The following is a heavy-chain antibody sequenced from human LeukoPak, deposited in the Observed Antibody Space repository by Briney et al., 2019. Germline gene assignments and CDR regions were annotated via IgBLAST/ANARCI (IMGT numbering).Heavy chain of an antibody. CDR3: AKLDDSSGSLVGYFDY. D-gene: IGHD3-22*01. CDR1: GFTFSSYA. J-gene: IGHJ4*02. Sequence: TGGSLRLSCAASGFTFSSYAMSWVRQAPGEGLELVSASSGSGGSTYYADSVKGRFTISRDNSKNTLYLQMNSLGADDAAVYYFAKLDDSSGSLVGYFDYWGQGTLVTVSS. CDR2: SSGSGGST. V-gene: IGHV3-23*01.